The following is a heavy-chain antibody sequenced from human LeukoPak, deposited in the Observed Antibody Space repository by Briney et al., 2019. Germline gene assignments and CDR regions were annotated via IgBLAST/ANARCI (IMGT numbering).Heavy chain of an antibody. CDR2: INPNSGGT. V-gene: IGHV1-2*02. CDR3: ARSSTPYDYVWGSYRY. D-gene: IGHD3-16*02. CDR1: GYTFTSYG. J-gene: IGHJ4*02. Sequence: ASVKVSCKASGYTFTSYGISWVRQAPGQGLEWMGWINPNSGGTNYAQKFQGRLTMTRDTSISTAYMELSRLRSDDTAVYYCARSSTPYDYVWGSYRYWGQGTLVTVSS.